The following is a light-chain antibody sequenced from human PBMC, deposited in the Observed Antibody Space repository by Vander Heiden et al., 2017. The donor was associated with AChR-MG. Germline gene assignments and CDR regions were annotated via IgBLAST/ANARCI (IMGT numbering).Light chain of an antibody. J-gene: IGLJ3*02. Sequence: QSVLTQPPSASGTPGQRVTISCSGSSSNIGSNTVNWYQHLPGTSPKLLMSGNNQRPSGIPDRFSGSKSGTSASLAISGLQSEDEADYYCATWDDSLNGPVFGGGTKLTVL. CDR1: SSNIGSNT. CDR3: ATWDDSLNGPV. V-gene: IGLV1-44*01. CDR2: GNN.